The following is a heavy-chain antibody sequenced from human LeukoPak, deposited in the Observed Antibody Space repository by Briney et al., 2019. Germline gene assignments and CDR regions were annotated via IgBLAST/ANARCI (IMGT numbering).Heavy chain of an antibody. CDR3: ARHYTVADNYYYYYYMDV. Sequence: KPGESLKISCKGSGYSFTSYWIGWVRQMPGKGLEWMGIIYPSDSDTRYSPSFQGQVTISADKSISTAYLQWSSLKASDTAMYYCARHYTVADNYYYYYYMDVWGKGTTVTVSS. V-gene: IGHV5-51*01. CDR2: IYPSDSDT. J-gene: IGHJ6*03. CDR1: GYSFTSYW. D-gene: IGHD6-19*01.